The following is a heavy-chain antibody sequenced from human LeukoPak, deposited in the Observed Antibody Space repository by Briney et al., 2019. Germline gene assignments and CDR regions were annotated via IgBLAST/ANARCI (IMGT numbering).Heavy chain of an antibody. CDR3: ARDSDFWSGYGAFDI. V-gene: IGHV3-30*03. CDR2: ISYDGSDR. J-gene: IGHJ3*02. CDR1: GFIFSHYG. Sequence: GGSLRLSCESSGFIFSHYGMDWVRQAPGKGLESVAVISYDGSDRYYDDSVKGRFTISRDNSKNTLYLQMNSLRAEDTAVYYCARDSDFWSGYGAFDIWGQGTMVTVSS. D-gene: IGHD3-3*01.